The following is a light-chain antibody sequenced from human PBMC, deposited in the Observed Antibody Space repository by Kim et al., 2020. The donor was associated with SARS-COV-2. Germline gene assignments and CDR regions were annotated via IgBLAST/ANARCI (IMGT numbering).Light chain of an antibody. Sequence: SYELTQPLSVSVALGQTARITCGGDNIGSKNVHWYQQKPGQAPVLVICSDVDRPSGIPERFSGSNSGNTATLTISRAQAGDEADYYCQVWDSSTPYVFVT. CDR2: SDV. CDR3: QVWDSSTPYV. J-gene: IGLJ1*01. V-gene: IGLV3-9*01. CDR1: NIGSKN.